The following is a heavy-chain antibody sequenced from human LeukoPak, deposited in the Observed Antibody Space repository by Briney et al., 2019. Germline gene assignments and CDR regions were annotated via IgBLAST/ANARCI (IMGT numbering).Heavy chain of an antibody. V-gene: IGHV3-53*01. CDR1: GFTVITND. D-gene: IGHD3-16*01. CDR3: ARGVGPLAANTLAY. J-gene: IGHJ4*02. Sequence: PGGSLRLSCAAPGFTVITNDMTWVRQAPGKGLEWVPVLYSDGNTKYADSVQGRFTISRDNSKNTLYLEMNSLSPDDTAVYYCARGVGPLAANTLAYWGQGTLVTVSS. CDR2: LYSDGNT.